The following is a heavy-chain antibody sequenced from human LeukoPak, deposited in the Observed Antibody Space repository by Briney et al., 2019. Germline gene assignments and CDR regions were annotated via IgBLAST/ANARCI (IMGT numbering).Heavy chain of an antibody. V-gene: IGHV3-66*01. CDR1: GIIVSSNY. Sequence: GGSLRLSCAVSGIIVSSNYMNWVRQAPGKGLEWVSVIYNTGSTYYADSVKGRFTISRDTSKNTLYLQMNSLRAEDTAVYYCARARTYYYDSSGYYPPDYWGQGTLVTVSS. CDR2: IYNTGST. D-gene: IGHD3-22*01. J-gene: IGHJ4*02. CDR3: ARARTYYYDSSGYYPPDY.